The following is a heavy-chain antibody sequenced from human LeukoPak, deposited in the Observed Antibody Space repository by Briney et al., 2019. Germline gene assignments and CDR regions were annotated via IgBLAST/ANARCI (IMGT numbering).Heavy chain of an antibody. V-gene: IGHV3-30*03. D-gene: IGHD6-6*01. CDR2: FSYGGSKR. CDR3: ATQIRYFSSPCIPCDH. CDR1: GLTFSAYE. Sequence: SGGSLRLSCAASGLTFSAYEMNWVRQPPGKGLEWVAAFSYGGSKRYYADSVKGRFTISRDNSKDTLYLEMNGLRPEDTALYYCATQIRYFSSPCIPCDHWGQGSRVTVSS. J-gene: IGHJ4*02.